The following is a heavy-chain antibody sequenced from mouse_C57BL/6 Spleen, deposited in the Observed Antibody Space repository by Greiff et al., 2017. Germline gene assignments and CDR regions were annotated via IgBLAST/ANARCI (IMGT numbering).Heavy chain of an antibody. Sequence: VQLQESGAELVRPGTSVKVSCKASGYAFTNYLLEWVKQRPGQGLEWIGVINPGSGGTNYNEKFKGKATLTADKSSSTAYMQLSSLTSEDSAVYFCARQIGGAMDYWGQGTSVAVSS. J-gene: IGHJ4*01. D-gene: IGHD3-1*01. CDR3: ARQIGGAMDY. CDR2: INPGSGGT. V-gene: IGHV1-54*01. CDR1: GYAFTNYL.